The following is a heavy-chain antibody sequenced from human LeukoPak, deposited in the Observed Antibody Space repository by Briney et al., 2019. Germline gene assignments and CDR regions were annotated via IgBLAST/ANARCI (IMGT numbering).Heavy chain of an antibody. CDR1: GFTFDDYT. D-gene: IGHD1-26*01. V-gene: IGHV3-43*01. J-gene: IGHJ4*02. CDR2: ISWDGGST. CDR3: AKGGRELLPFDY. Sequence: GGSLRLSCAASGFTFDDYTMPWVRQAPGKGLEWVSLISWDGGSTYYADSVKGRFTISRDNSKNSLYLQMNSLRTEDTALYYCAKGGRELLPFDYWGQGTLVTVSS.